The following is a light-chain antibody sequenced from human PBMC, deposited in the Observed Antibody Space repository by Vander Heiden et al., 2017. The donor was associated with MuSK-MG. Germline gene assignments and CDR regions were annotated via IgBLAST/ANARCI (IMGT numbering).Light chain of an antibody. CDR1: QSVGSSF. CDR3: QQSRDSVT. J-gene: IGKJ4*01. CDR2: GAL. V-gene: IGKV3-20*01. Sequence: EIMLTQSPGPLSLSPGEGTTLSCRASQSVGSSFLAWYQQKPGQAPSLLLYGALYRAAGIPDRFSGSGSGTDFTLTISRLEPEDFAVYYCQQSRDSVTFGGGTKVEIK.